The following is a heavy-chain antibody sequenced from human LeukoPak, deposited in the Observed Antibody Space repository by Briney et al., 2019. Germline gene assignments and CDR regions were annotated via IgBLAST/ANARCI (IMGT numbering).Heavy chain of an antibody. CDR3: ARDPDAYYDFWSGYYGYCYYYGMDV. D-gene: IGHD3-3*01. Sequence: ASVKVSCKASGYTFTRYGISWVRQAPGQGLEWMGWISAYNGNTNYAQKLQGRVTMTTDTSTSTAYMELRSLRSDDTAVYYCARDPDAYYDFWSGYYGYCYYYGMDVWGQGTTVTVSS. CDR1: GYTFTRYG. V-gene: IGHV1-18*01. J-gene: IGHJ6*02. CDR2: ISAYNGNT.